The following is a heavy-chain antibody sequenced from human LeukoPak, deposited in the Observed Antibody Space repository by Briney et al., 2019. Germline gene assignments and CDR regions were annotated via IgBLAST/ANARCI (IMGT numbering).Heavy chain of an antibody. CDR2: FYHSGST. Sequence: PSETLSLTCAVSGYSIRSGYYWAWVRQPPGKGLEWIGSFYHSGSTYYNSSLKSRATISRDTSKNQFSLNLSSVTAADTAVYYCARAREVGAYYNWFDPWGQGTLVTVSS. D-gene: IGHD1-26*01. CDR1: GYSIRSGYY. V-gene: IGHV4-38-2*01. CDR3: ARAREVGAYYNWFDP. J-gene: IGHJ5*02.